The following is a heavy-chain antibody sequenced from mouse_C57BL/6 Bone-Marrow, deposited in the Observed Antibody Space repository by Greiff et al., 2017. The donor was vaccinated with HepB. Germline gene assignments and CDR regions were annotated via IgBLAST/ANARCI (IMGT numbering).Heavy chain of an antibody. J-gene: IGHJ3*01. CDR3: ARGWGTGPQFAY. D-gene: IGHD3-3*01. CDR2: ISYDGSN. V-gene: IGHV3-6*01. CDR1: GYSITSGYY. Sequence: DVQLQESGPGLVKPSQSLSLTCSVTGYSITSGYYWNWIRQFPGNKLEWMGYISYDGSNNYNPSLKNRISITRYTSKNQFFRTLNTATTEDTATYYCARGWGTGPQFAYWGQGTLVTVSA.